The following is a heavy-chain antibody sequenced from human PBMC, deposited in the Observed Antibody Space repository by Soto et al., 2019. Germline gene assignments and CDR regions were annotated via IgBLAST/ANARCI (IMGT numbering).Heavy chain of an antibody. Sequence: ASVKVSCKASGGALSSHAVSWVRQAPGQGLEWMGSIIPIFYTARYAQTFQGRVTITADKSTNTAFMELSGLRSEDTAVYYCAREGYSGSYFDNWGQGTLVTVSS. D-gene: IGHD1-26*01. J-gene: IGHJ4*02. CDR2: IIPIFYTA. CDR1: GGALSSHA. CDR3: AREGYSGSYFDN. V-gene: IGHV1-69*06.